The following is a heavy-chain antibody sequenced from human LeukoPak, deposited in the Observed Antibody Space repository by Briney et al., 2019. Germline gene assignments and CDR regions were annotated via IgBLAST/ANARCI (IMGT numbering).Heavy chain of an antibody. CDR3: ARGRGGTAVRGYLDY. D-gene: IGHD3-10*01. V-gene: IGHV1-8*01. CDR1: GYTFTNYD. CDR2: MNSDSGNT. Sequence: APVKVSCKASGYTFTNYDIMWVRQATGQGPEWMGWMNSDSGNTGYAQKFQGRVTMTRDTSINTAYMELRSLTSEDTAVYYCARGRGGTAVRGYLDYWGQGTLVTVSS. J-gene: IGHJ4*02.